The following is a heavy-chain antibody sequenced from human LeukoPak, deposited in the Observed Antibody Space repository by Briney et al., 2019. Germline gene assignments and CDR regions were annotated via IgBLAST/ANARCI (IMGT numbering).Heavy chain of an antibody. CDR2: IYYSGST. CDR3: ARAGVVSNPNSYWYFDL. Sequence: SETLSLTRADPGDSISSSYWSWIRQPPRKGLEWIGYIYYSGSTNYNPSLESRVTISVDTSKNQFSLKLSSVTAADTAVYYCARAGVVSNPNSYWYFDLWGRGTLVTVSS. V-gene: IGHV4-59*01. CDR1: GDSISSSY. D-gene: IGHD3-3*01. J-gene: IGHJ2*01.